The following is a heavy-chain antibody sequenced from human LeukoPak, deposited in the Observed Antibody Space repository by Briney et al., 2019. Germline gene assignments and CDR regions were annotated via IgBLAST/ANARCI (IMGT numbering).Heavy chain of an antibody. CDR2: ISNPSSTR. CDR1: GFIFSDYY. D-gene: IGHD1-1*01. Sequence: PGGSLRLSCDASGFIFSDYYMSWVRQAPGKGLEWISYISNPSSTRYYADSVKGRFTISRDNSKNTLFLQMNSLRAEDTALYYCAKGLERESRLDSWGRGTLVTVSS. CDR3: AKGLERESRLDS. J-gene: IGHJ4*02. V-gene: IGHV3-11*01.